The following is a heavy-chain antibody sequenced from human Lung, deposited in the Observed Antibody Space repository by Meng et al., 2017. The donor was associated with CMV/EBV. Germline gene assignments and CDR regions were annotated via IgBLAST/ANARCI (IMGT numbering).Heavy chain of an antibody. Sequence: GESXKISCAASGFTFSSYWMSWVRQAPGKGLEWVANINQDGNEEYYVDSLKGRFTISRDNAKNSLYQQMTSLRAEDTAVYYCARDCTFSPYYYYYGMDVWGQGTTVTVSS. D-gene: IGHD1-1*01. J-gene: IGHJ6*02. V-gene: IGHV3-7*01. CDR3: ARDCTFSPYYYYYGMDV. CDR1: GFTFSSYW. CDR2: INQDGNEE.